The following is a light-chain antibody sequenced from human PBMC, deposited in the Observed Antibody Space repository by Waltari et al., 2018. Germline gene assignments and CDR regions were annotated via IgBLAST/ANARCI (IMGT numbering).Light chain of an antibody. Sequence: EIVLTSSPGTLSLSPGEGATLSCRASQSVNKYLAWYQKKRGQAPRLLIYDTSSRATGIPDRFSGSGSGTDFTLTISRLEPEDFAVYYCQQYGSSPWTFGQGTKVEIK. CDR3: QQYGSSPWT. CDR1: QSVNKY. CDR2: DTS. J-gene: IGKJ1*01. V-gene: IGKV3-20*01.